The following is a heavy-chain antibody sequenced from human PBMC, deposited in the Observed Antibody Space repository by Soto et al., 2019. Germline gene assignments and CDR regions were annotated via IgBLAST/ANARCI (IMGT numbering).Heavy chain of an antibody. J-gene: IGHJ4*02. Sequence: QPGGSLRLSCAASGFTFSSYGMHWVRQAPGKGLEWVAVIWYDGSNKYYADSVKGRFTISRDNSKNTLYLQMNSLRAEDTAVYYCAKATLRVVHPLVFDHWGQGSLVTVSS. D-gene: IGHD3-3*01. CDR1: GFTFSSYG. CDR3: AKATLRVVHPLVFDH. CDR2: IWYDGSNK. V-gene: IGHV3-33*03.